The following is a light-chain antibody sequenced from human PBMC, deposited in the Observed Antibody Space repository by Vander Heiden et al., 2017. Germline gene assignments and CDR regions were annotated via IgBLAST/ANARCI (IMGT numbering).Light chain of an antibody. J-gene: IGLJ3*02. CDR1: SSDVGVYNY. CDR3: SSYTSSSTWV. V-gene: IGLV2-14*03. CDR2: DVN. Sequence: QSALTQPASVSGSPGQSITISCAGSSSDVGVYNYVSWYQQHPGKAPKLMIYDVNNRPSGVSDRFSGSESGNTASLTISGLQAEDEADYYCSSYTSSSTWVFGGGTKLTVL.